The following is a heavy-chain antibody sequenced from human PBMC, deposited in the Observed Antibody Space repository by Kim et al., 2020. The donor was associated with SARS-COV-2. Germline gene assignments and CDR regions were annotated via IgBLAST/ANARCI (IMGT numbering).Heavy chain of an antibody. D-gene: IGHD5-12*01. CDR3: ARATGYSGYDLGVRL. J-gene: IGHJ4*02. CDR1: GFTFSSYW. CDR2: IKQDGSEK. Sequence: GGSLRLSCAASGFTFSSYWMSWVRQAPGKGLEWVANIKQDGSEKYYVDSVKGRFTISRDNAKNSLCLQMNSLRAEDTAVYYCARATGYSGYDLGVRLWGQGTLVTVSS. V-gene: IGHV3-7*03.